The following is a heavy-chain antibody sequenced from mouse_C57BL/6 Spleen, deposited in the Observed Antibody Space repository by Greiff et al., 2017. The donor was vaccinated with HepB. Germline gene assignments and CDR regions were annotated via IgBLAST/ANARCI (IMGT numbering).Heavy chain of an antibody. CDR1: GYTFTSYW. CDR3: AREYYGNYDWFAY. D-gene: IGHD2-1*01. V-gene: IGHV1-64*01. Sequence: VQLQQPGAELVKPGASVKLSCKASGYTFTSYWMHWVKQRPGQGLEWIGMIHPNSGSTNYNEKFKSKATLTVDKSSSTAYMQLSSLTSEDSAVYYCAREYYGNYDWFAYWGQGTLVTVSA. J-gene: IGHJ3*01. CDR2: IHPNSGST.